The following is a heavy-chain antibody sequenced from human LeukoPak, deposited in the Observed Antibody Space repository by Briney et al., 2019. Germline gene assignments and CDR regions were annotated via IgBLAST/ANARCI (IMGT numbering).Heavy chain of an antibody. CDR2: INNDGSST. V-gene: IGHV3-74*01. Sequence: GGSLRLSCAASGFTFGSYWMHWVRQAAGKGLVWVSRINNDGSSTSYADSVKGRFTISRDNAKNTLYLQMNSLRADDTAVYYCARAAGTYYYYGMDVWGQGTTVTVSS. CDR1: GFTFGSYW. D-gene: IGHD6-13*01. CDR3: ARAAGTYYYYGMDV. J-gene: IGHJ6*02.